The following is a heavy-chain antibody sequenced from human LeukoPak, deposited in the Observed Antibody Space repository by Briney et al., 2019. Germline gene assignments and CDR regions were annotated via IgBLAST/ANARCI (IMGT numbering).Heavy chain of an antibody. CDR2: IYYSGST. V-gene: IGHV4-61*01. J-gene: IGHJ6*02. CDR1: GGSISSGSYY. CDR3: AIQWSYYYYGMDV. D-gene: IGHD4-23*01. Sequence: SETLSLTCTVSGGSISSGSYYWSWIRQPPGKGLEWIGYIYYSGSTNYNPSLKSRVTISVDTSKNQFSLKLSSVTAADTAAYYCAIQWSYYYYGMDVWGQGTTVTVSS.